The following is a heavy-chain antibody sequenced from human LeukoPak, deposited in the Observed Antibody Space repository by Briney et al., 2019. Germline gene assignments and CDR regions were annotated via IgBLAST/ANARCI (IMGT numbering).Heavy chain of an antibody. V-gene: IGHV3-48*01. CDR1: GFTFSRHS. J-gene: IGHJ5*01. CDR2: IDRSSSTI. Sequence: VGSLSLSCAASGFTFSRHSMNWLRQAPGKGLEWISYIDRSSSTIYYAASVKGRFTISRDNAKNSLYLQMNSLRADDTAMYYCTRDRLLYNYFDSWGQGTLVAVSS. D-gene: IGHD6-6*01. CDR3: TRDRLLYNYFDS.